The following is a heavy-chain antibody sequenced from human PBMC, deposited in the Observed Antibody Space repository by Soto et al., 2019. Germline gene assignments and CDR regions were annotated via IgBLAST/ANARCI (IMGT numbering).Heavy chain of an antibody. V-gene: IGHV3-23*01. CDR1: GFTFSSYA. D-gene: IGHD3-22*01. J-gene: IGHJ1*01. CDR3: ANRTRGDSSRYYYYFQH. CDR2: ISGSGGST. Sequence: GGSLRLSCAASGFTFSSYAMSWVRQAPGKGLEWVSAISGSGGSTYYADSVKGRFTISRDNSKNTLYLQMNSLRAEDTAVYYCANRTRGDSSRYYYYFQHWRQGTLVTVSS.